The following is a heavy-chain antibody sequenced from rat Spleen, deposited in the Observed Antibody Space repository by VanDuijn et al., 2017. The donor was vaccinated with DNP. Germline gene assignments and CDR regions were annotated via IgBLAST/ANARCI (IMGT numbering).Heavy chain of an antibody. CDR2: LWNSGGT. J-gene: IGHJ3*01. CDR1: GFSLTEYN. Sequence: QVQLKESGPGLVQPSQTLSLTCTVAGFSLTEYNVHWVLQPPGKGLEWMGVLWNSGGTRYDSTLKSRLTITKDTSKSQVFLKMNSLQTEDTATYYCARDLLRWRRGFAYWGQGTLVTVSS. D-gene: IGHD1-11*01. CDR3: ARDLLRWRRGFAY. V-gene: IGHV2-41*01.